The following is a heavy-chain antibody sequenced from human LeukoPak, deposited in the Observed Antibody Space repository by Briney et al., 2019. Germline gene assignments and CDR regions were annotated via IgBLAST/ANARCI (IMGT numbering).Heavy chain of an antibody. D-gene: IGHD3-10*01. V-gene: IGHV4-34*01. CDR1: GGFFSGYY. CDR3: ARVPYYYGSGSYYGVYYYYYGMDV. J-gene: IGHJ6*04. Sequence: PSETLSLTCAVYGGFFSGYYWSWIRQPPGKGLEWIGEINHSGSTNYNPSLKSRVTISVDTSKNQFSLKLSSVTAADTAVYYCARVPYYYGSGSYYGVYYYYYGMDVWGKGTTVTVSS. CDR2: INHSGST.